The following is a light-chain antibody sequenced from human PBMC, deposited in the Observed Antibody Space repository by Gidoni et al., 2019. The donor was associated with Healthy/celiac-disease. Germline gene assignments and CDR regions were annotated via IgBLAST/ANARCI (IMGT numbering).Light chain of an antibody. Sequence: ELVLTQSPATLSLSPGERATLSCRASQSVSSYLAWYQQKPGQAPRLLIYDASNRATGIPARFSGSGSGTDFTLTISSLEPEDFAVYYCQQRSNWPPGCSFGQXTKLEIK. CDR2: DAS. CDR3: QQRSNWPPGCS. J-gene: IGKJ2*04. V-gene: IGKV3-11*01. CDR1: QSVSSY.